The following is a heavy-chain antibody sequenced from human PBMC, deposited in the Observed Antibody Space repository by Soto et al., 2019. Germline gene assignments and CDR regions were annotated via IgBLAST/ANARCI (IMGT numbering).Heavy chain of an antibody. Sequence: PSETLSLTCTVSGGSISSSSYYWGWIRQPPGKGLEWIGSIYYSGSTYYNPSLKSRVTISVDTSKNQFSLKLSSVTAADTAVYYCARRSGEDYGDYYFDYWGQGTLVTVSS. CDR3: ARRSGEDYGDYYFDY. CDR1: GGSISSSSYY. J-gene: IGHJ4*02. CDR2: IYYSGST. D-gene: IGHD4-17*01. V-gene: IGHV4-39*01.